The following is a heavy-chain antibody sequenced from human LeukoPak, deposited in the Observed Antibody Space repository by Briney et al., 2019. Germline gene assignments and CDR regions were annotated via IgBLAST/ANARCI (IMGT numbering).Heavy chain of an antibody. Sequence: GGSLRLSCAASGFTFSSYSMNWVRQAPGKGLEWVSSISSSSSYIYYADSVKGRFTIPRDNAKNSLYLQMNSLRAEDTAVYYCARDGRGYCSSTSCYPFDYWGQGTLVTVSS. CDR1: GFTFSSYS. V-gene: IGHV3-21*01. D-gene: IGHD2-2*01. J-gene: IGHJ4*02. CDR3: ARDGRGYCSSTSCYPFDY. CDR2: ISSSSSYI.